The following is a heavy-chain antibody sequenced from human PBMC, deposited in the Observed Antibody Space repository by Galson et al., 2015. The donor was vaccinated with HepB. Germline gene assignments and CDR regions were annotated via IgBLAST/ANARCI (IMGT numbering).Heavy chain of an antibody. CDR3: ARDGVFTIFGVAIRADFDY. CDR1: GFTFSSYS. D-gene: IGHD3-3*01. CDR2: ISSSSSTI. Sequence: SLRLSCAASGFTFSSYSMNWVRQAPGKGLEWVSYISSSSSTIYYADSVKGRFTISRDNAKNSLYLQMNSLRAEDTAVYYCARDGVFTIFGVAIRADFDYWGQGTLVTVSS. J-gene: IGHJ4*02. V-gene: IGHV3-48*01.